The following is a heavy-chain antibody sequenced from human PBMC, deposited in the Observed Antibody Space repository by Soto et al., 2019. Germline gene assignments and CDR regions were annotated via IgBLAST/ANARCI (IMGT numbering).Heavy chain of an antibody. J-gene: IGHJ4*02. V-gene: IGHV1-46*03. CDR2: INTGDDGP. CDR3: VGDGGAHYTAFDY. Sequence: QVQLVQSGAEVKKPGASVQVSCKASGYSFTRYCIHWVRQAPGQGLEWMGRINTGDDGPDYAPKFQGRVTMTRDTSTSTVYLEMSSLRTEDTAFYYCVGDGGAHYTAFDYWGQRSLVTVSS. CDR1: GYSFTRYC. D-gene: IGHD3-3*01.